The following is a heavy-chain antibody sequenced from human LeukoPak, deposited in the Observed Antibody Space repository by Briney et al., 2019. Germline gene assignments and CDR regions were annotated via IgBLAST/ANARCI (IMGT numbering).Heavy chain of an antibody. J-gene: IGHJ4*02. CDR3: ARLETTPYYFDY. V-gene: IGHV3-9*01. CDR2: ITWNSDLI. D-gene: IGHD1-1*01. CDR1: RFTFDDYA. Sequence: SLRLSCSASRFTFDDYAMHWVRQAPGKGLEGVSSITWNSDLIVYADSVKGRFTISRDNAKQSLYLQMNSLRAEDTAVYYCARLETTPYYFDYWGRGTLVTVSS.